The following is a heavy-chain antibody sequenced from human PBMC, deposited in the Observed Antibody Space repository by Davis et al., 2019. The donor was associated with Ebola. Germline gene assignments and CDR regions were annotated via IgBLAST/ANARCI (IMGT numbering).Heavy chain of an antibody. CDR3: ASPYDSSGYYYYYYGMDV. CDR1: AFTFSSYS. D-gene: IGHD3-22*01. V-gene: IGHV3-21*01. Sequence: ETLSLSCAVSAFTFSSYSITWARQSPGKSLGSAALISIRIIYISYAHSVEGRFTTSRDNAKNSLYLQMNSLRAEDTAVYYCASPYDSSGYYYYYYGMDVWGQGTTVTVSS. J-gene: IGHJ6*02. CDR2: ISIRIIYI.